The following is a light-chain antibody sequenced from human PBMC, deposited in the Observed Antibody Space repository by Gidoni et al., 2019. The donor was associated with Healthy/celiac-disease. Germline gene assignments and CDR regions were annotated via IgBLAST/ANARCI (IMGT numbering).Light chain of an antibody. CDR2: GAS. CDR3: QQYNNWPLT. CDR1: QSVSSN. V-gene: IGKV3-15*01. Sequence: EIVMTQSLATLSVSPGERATLSCRASQSVSSNLACYQQKPGQAPRLLIYGASTRATGIPARFSGSGSGTEFTLTISSLQSEDFAVYYCQQYNNWPLTFGGGTKVEIK. J-gene: IGKJ4*01.